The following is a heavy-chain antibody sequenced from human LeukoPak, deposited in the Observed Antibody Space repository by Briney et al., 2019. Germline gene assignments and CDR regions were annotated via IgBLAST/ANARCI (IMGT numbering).Heavy chain of an antibody. V-gene: IGHV1-2*02. CDR1: GYPFSDYQ. D-gene: IGHD3-22*01. CDR3: ARGDLGYYYDRSGPIDY. Sequence: GASVKVSCKASGYPFSDYQMHWVRQAPGQGLEWMGWINPNTGGTNYAQKFQGRVSMTRDTSISTAYMELSSLRSDDTAVYYCARGDLGYYYDRSGPIDYWGQGNLVTVSS. J-gene: IGHJ4*02. CDR2: INPNTGGT.